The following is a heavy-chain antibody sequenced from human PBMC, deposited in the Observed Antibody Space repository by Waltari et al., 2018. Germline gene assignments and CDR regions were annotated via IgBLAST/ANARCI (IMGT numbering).Heavy chain of an antibody. D-gene: IGHD3-22*01. Sequence: EVQLVESGGGLVQPGGSLRLSCAASGFTFSSYGMSWVRQAPGKGLEWVANIKQDGSEKYYVDSVKGRFTISRDNAKNSLYLQMNSLRAEDTAVYYCAKDSSGDLDYWGQGTLVTVSS. CDR2: IKQDGSEK. J-gene: IGHJ4*02. CDR1: GFTFSSYG. CDR3: AKDSSGDLDY. V-gene: IGHV3-7*01.